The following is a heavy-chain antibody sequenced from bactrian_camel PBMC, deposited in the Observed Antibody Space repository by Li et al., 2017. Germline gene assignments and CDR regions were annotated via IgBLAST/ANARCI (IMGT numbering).Heavy chain of an antibody. J-gene: IGHJ4*01. CDR2: INSGGGST. CDR1: GFTFDTYA. CDR3: VRDAGWAWDY. V-gene: IGHV3S36*01. Sequence: VQLVESGGGLVQPGGSLRLSCAASGFTFDTYAMNWVRQAPGKGLEWVSAINSGGGSTYYADSVKGRFTVSRDNAKNTVSLQMNSLKPEDTAVYYCVRDAGWAWDYWGQGTQVTVS. D-gene: IGHD5*01.